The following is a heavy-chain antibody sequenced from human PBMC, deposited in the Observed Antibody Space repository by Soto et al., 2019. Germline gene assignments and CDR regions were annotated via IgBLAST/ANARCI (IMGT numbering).Heavy chain of an antibody. V-gene: IGHV3-23*01. J-gene: IGHJ4*02. Sequence: PGGSLRLSCAASGFRFSNFAMSLVRQAPGKGLEWVSGLIDTGANTFYADSVKGRFTISRDNSRNILYLQMDSLRAEDTAIYYCAKQMGHPLQDYSFDHWGQGTLVTVSS. CDR3: AKQMGHPLQDYSFDH. CDR1: GFRFSNFA. CDR2: LIDTGANT. D-gene: IGHD2-21*01.